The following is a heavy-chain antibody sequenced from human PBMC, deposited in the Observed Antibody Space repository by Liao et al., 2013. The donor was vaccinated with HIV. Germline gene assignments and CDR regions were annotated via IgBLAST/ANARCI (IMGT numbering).Heavy chain of an antibody. CDR1: GGSIISDSHY. CDR2: VYNSVSTSSDPSLKSRGT. V-gene: IGHV4-61*02. CDR3: ARFEEGVVVAASRTFDI. Sequence: QVQLQESGPGLVKPSQTLSLTCTVSGGSIISDSHYWSWIRQPAGKGLEWIGRVYNSVSTSSDPSLKSRGTNYNPSLKGRVTISVDTSKNQFSLRLTSVTAADTAVYYCARFEEGVVVAASRTFDIWGQGTKVTVSS. D-gene: IGHD2-15*01. J-gene: IGHJ3*02.